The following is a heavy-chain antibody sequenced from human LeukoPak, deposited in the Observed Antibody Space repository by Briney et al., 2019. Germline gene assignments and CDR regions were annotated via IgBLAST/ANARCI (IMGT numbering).Heavy chain of an antibody. CDR3: ARVARAVVDS. D-gene: IGHD6-13*01. V-gene: IGHV3-7*04. Sequence: GGSLRLSCAGPGFNSSIYWMAWVRQAPGKGLEWVANIKQDGSEKYYMDSVKGRFTISRDNAENSLYLQMDNLRAEDTAVYYCARVARAVVDSWGQGTQVTVSS. J-gene: IGHJ5*01. CDR1: GFNSSIYW. CDR2: IKQDGSEK.